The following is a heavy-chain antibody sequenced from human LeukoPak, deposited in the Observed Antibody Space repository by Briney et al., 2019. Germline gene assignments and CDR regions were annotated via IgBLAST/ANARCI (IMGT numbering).Heavy chain of an antibody. Sequence: TGGSLRLSCAASGFTFNTYSMNWVRKAPGKGLEWVSYISSGSSTTHYADSVKGRFTISRDNAKNSLYLQMNSLRAEDTAVYYCAKATPDGRIWFGLLWGQGTTVTVSS. CDR3: AKATPDGRIWFGLL. D-gene: IGHD3-10*01. CDR2: ISSGSSTT. V-gene: IGHV3-48*01. J-gene: IGHJ6*02. CDR1: GFTFNTYS.